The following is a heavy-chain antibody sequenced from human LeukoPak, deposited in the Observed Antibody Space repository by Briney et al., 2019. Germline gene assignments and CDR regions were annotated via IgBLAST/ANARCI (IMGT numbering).Heavy chain of an antibody. D-gene: IGHD2-8*01. V-gene: IGHV3-23*01. J-gene: IGHJ4*02. CDR2: ISGSGSST. Sequence: PGGSLRLSCAASGFTFSSYAMSWVRQAPGKGLEWVSAISGSGSSTYYADSVKGRFTISRDNSKNTLYLQMNSLRAEDTAVYYCAKPIVLMVYAIDNYWGQGTLVTVSS. CDR3: AKPIVLMVYAIDNY. CDR1: GFTFSSYA.